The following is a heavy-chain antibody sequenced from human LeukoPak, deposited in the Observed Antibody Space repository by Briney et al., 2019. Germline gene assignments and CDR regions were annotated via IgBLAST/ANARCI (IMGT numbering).Heavy chain of an antibody. J-gene: IGHJ4*02. CDR1: GFTFSSYG. CDR3: ATDYADYDSSGYGFDY. V-gene: IGHV3-33*01. CDR2: IWYDGSNK. D-gene: IGHD3-22*01. Sequence: GGSLRLSCAASGFTFSSYGMHWVRQAPGKGLEWGAVIWYDGSNKYYADSVKGRFTISRDNSKNTLYLQMNSLRAEDTAVYYCATDYADYDSSGYGFDYWGQGTLVTVSS.